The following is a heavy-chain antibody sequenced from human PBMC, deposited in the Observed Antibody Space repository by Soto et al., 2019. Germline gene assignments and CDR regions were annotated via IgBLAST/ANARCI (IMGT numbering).Heavy chain of an antibody. V-gene: IGHV1-69*06. CDR1: GGTFSSYA. D-gene: IGHD2-8*01. CDR3: ARGPLYPWSKNLLATLDY. J-gene: IGHJ4*02. CDR2: IIPIVGTA. Sequence: SVKVACKASGGTFSSYAISGVRQAPGQGLEWMGGIIPIVGTANYAQKFQGRGTITADKSTSTACMELSSLRSEDTAVYYCARGPLYPWSKNLLATLDYWGQGTLVTVS.